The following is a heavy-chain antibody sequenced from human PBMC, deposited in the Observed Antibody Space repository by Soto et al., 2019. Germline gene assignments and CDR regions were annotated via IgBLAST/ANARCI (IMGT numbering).Heavy chain of an antibody. J-gene: IGHJ5*02. Sequence: GGSLRLSCTASGFIFYDSAMSWVRQAPGRGLEWVSSISPNGGGTFYADSVKGRFTISRDTSKNTLYLQMNNLRGDDTAIYHCAKXEGNNCGDGSGKGWFDAWGQGTLVTVSS. CDR1: GFIFYDSA. CDR3: AKXEGNNCGDGSGKGWFDA. CDR2: ISPNGGGT. V-gene: IGHV3-23*01. D-gene: IGHD2-21*01.